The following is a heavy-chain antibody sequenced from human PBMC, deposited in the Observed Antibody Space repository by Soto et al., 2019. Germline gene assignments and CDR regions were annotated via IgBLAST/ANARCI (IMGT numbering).Heavy chain of an antibody. V-gene: IGHV1-3*01. CDR2: INPASGHT. J-gene: IGHJ6*02. CDR3: GRSVVGATGEILYNAMDV. Sequence: QVPLVQSGAEVKKPGASVKVSCKASGYTFTTYALHWVRQAPGQRPEWMGWINPASGHTKYSKKFQDRVTITRDTSASTGYMELCSLISEDTAVYYCGRSVVGATGEILYNAMDVWGQGTTVTVSS. D-gene: IGHD1-26*01. CDR1: GYTFTTYA.